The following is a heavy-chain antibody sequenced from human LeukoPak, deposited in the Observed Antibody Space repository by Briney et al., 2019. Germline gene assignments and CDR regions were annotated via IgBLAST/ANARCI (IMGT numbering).Heavy chain of an antibody. V-gene: IGHV1-3*01. CDR1: GYPFTNYA. CDR3: ARMVYYDSSPFDY. D-gene: IGHD3-22*01. J-gene: IGHJ4*02. CDR2: INAGNGNT. Sequence: ASVKVSCKASGYPFTNYAMHWVRQAPGQRLEWMGWINAGNGNTRYSHKFQGRVTITGDTSASTAYMELSSLRSEDTAVYFCARMVYYDSSPFDYWGQGTLVTVSS.